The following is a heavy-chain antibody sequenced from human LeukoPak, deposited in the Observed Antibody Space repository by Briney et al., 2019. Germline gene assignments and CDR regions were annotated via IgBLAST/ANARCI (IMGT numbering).Heavy chain of an antibody. V-gene: IGHV1-3*01. CDR2: INAGNGNT. J-gene: IGHJ3*02. D-gene: IGHD6-19*01. Sequence: VASVKVSCKASGYTFTSYAMHWVRQAPGQRLEWVGWINAGNGNTKYSQKFQGRVTITRDTSASTAYMELSSLRSEDTAVYYCARRHSSGWYDLDAFDIWGQGTMVTVSS. CDR3: ARRHSSGWYDLDAFDI. CDR1: GYTFTSYA.